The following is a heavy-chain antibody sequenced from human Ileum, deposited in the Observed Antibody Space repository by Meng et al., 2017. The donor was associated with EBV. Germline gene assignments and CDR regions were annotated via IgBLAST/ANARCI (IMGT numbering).Heavy chain of an antibody. CDR3: VRGGLGPWY. CDR1: GFTFSNAW. CDR2: IDTDGSTT. J-gene: IGHJ4*02. D-gene: IGHD3/OR15-3a*01. V-gene: IGHV3-74*01. Sequence: EVPFVESVGCLVQLGGPLRLSCAASGFTFSNAWMHWLRQAPGKGLVWVSHIDTDGSTTNYAGSVKGRFTISRDNAKNTLSLQMNSLRVEDTAVYYCVRGGLGPWYWGQGTLVTVSS.